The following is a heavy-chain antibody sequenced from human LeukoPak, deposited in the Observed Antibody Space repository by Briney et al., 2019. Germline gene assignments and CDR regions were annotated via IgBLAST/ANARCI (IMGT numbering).Heavy chain of an antibody. CDR3: ARVVVFGVVSSDYYYYYMDV. CDR1: GGSFSGHY. D-gene: IGHD3-3*01. Sequence: SETLSLTCAVSGGSFSGHYWSWIRQSPGEGLEWIGEIDHSGNTNYNPSLKGRLTISVDTSKSQFSLRLSSVTAADTAVYYCARVVVFGVVSSDYYYYYMDVWGKGTTVTVSS. J-gene: IGHJ6*03. V-gene: IGHV4-34*01. CDR2: IDHSGNT.